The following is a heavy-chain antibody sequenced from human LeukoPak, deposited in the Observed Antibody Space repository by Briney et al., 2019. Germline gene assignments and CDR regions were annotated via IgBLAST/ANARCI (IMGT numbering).Heavy chain of an antibody. J-gene: IGHJ3*02. V-gene: IGHV4-34*01. CDR2: INHSGST. Sequence: SETLSLTCAVYGGSFSGYYWSWIRQPPGKGLEWIGEINHSGSTNYNPSLKSRVTISVDTSKNQFSLKLSSVTAADTAVYYCARGRGWELRVFDIWGQGTMVTVSS. CDR3: ARGRGWELRVFDI. D-gene: IGHD1-26*01. CDR1: GGSFSGYY.